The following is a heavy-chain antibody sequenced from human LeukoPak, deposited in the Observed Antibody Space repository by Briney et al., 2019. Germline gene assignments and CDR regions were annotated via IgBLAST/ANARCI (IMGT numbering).Heavy chain of an antibody. D-gene: IGHD3-9*01. Sequence: PGGSLRLSCAASGFTFSSYAMSWVRQAPGKGLEWVSAISGSGGSTYYADSVKGRFTISRDNSKNTLYLQMNSLRAEDTAVYYCAKVRSSYYDILTVIDYWGQGTLVTVPS. CDR1: GFTFSSYA. CDR3: AKVRSSYYDILTVIDY. V-gene: IGHV3-23*01. CDR2: ISGSGGST. J-gene: IGHJ4*02.